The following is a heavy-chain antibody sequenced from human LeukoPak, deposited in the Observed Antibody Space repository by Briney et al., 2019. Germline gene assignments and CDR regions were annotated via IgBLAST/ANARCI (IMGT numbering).Heavy chain of an antibody. CDR2: ISYDGSNK. CDR1: GFSFSTRG. Sequence: GGSLRLSCAASGFSFSTRGMHWVRQAPGKGLEWVAAISYDGSNKYYADSVEDRFTISRDNSRNTLDLQMNSLRAEDTAVYYCARLYSSGWYADHWGQGTLVTVSS. D-gene: IGHD6-19*01. V-gene: IGHV3-33*01. CDR3: ARLYSSGWYADH. J-gene: IGHJ4*02.